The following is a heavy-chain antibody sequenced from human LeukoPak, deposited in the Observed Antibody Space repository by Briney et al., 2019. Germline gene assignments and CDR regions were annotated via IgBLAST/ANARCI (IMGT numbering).Heavy chain of an antibody. Sequence: SETLSLTCTVSGGSISSSPYYWGWIRQPPGKGLEWIGTIYYSGSTYYNPSLKSRVTISVDTSKNQFSLKLTSVTAADTAVYYCARPVPSRLGWFDPWGQGTLVTVSS. J-gene: IGHJ5*02. D-gene: IGHD1-1*01. V-gene: IGHV4-39*01. CDR3: ARPVPSRLGWFDP. CDR2: IYYSGST. CDR1: GGSISSSPYY.